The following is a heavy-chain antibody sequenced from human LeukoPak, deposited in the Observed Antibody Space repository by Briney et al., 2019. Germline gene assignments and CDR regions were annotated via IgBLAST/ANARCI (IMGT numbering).Heavy chain of an antibody. V-gene: IGHV3-23*01. D-gene: IGHD5-18*01. Sequence: GGSLRLSCVASGITLSNYAVSWVRQAPEKGLDWVSVISGSAHKIRYADSVKGRFTISRDNSENIVYLQMNNLRVEDTAVYYCAGRPTGYSSGYIHWGQGTLVTVSS. CDR1: GITLSNYA. CDR3: AGRPTGYSSGYIH. J-gene: IGHJ4*02. CDR2: ISGSAHKI.